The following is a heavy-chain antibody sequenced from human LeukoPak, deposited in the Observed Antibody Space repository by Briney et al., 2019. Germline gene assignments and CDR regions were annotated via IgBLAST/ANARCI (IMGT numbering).Heavy chain of an antibody. V-gene: IGHV3-21*01. CDR1: GFTFSSYS. Sequence: XXGSLRLSCAASGFTFSSYSMNWVRQAPGKGLEWVSSISSSSSYIYYADSVKGRFTISRDNAKNSLYLQMNSLRAEDTAVYYCASHLYCSSTSCPDYWGQGTLVTVSS. J-gene: IGHJ4*02. D-gene: IGHD2-2*01. CDR2: ISSSSSYI. CDR3: ASHLYCSSTSCPDY.